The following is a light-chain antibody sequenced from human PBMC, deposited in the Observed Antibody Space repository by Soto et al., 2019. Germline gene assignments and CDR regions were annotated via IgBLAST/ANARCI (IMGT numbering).Light chain of an antibody. CDR1: QSVSSN. CDR3: QKYNNWPLT. Sequence: EIVMTQSPATLSVSPGERATLSCRASQSVSSNLAWYQQNPGQAPRLLIYGASTRATGIPARFSGSGSGTEFTLTISSLQSEDFAVYYCQKYNNWPLTFGGGTKVEIK. CDR2: GAS. V-gene: IGKV3-15*01. J-gene: IGKJ4*01.